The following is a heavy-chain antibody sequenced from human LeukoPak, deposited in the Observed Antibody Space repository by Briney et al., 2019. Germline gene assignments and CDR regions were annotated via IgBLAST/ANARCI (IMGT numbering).Heavy chain of an antibody. V-gene: IGHV3-30-3*01. CDR3: ARDRRPCSGGSCYVVGAFDY. D-gene: IGHD2-15*01. Sequence: PGRSLRLSCAASGFTFSSYPIHWVRQAPGKGLEWVAVISYDGSNKYYADSVKGRFTISRDNSKNTLYLQVNSLRAEDTGVFYCARDRRPCSGGSCYVVGAFDYWGQGTLVTVSS. CDR2: ISYDGSNK. J-gene: IGHJ4*02. CDR1: GFTFSSYP.